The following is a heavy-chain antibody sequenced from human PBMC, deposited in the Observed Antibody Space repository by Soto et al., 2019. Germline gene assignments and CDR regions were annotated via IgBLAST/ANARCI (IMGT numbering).Heavy chain of an antibody. J-gene: IGHJ4*02. CDR3: ARTLHYDFWSGYYTAFDY. Sequence: SETLSLTCTVSGGSISSYYWSWIRQPPGKGLEWIGYIYYSGSTNYNPSLKSRVTISVDTSKNQFSLKLSSVTAADTAEYYCARTLHYDFWSGYYTAFDYWGQGTLVTVSS. CDR2: IYYSGST. CDR1: GGSISSYY. V-gene: IGHV4-59*08. D-gene: IGHD3-3*01.